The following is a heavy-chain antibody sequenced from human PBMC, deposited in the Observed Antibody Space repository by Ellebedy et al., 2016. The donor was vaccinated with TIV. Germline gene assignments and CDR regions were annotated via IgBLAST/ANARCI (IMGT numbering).Heavy chain of an antibody. V-gene: IGHV3-23*01. Sequence: GESLKISCAASGFTFSSNAMSWVRQAPGKGLEWVSAISSSGGNTYYENSVKGRFTISRDNSKNTLYLEMNSLRAEDTAVYYCAEGRNYYDSRAYCGYWGQGTLVTVPS. CDR2: ISSSGGNT. J-gene: IGHJ4*02. D-gene: IGHD3-22*01. CDR3: AEGRNYYDSRAYCGY. CDR1: GFTFSSNA.